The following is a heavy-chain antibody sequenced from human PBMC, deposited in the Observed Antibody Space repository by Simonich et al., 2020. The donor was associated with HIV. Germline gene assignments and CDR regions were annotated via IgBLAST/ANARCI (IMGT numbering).Heavy chain of an antibody. CDR2: ISWNSGSI. J-gene: IGHJ4*02. CDR1: GFTFDGFA. D-gene: IGHD7-27*01. CDR3: AKSPIPNWGTPHFDY. V-gene: IGHV3-9*01. Sequence: VQLVESGGGLVQPGRSLRLSCAASGFTFDGFAMHWVRQATGKGLEWGSGISWNSGSIGYADSVKGRITISRDNAKNSLYLQMNSLRAEDTALYYCAKSPIPNWGTPHFDYWGQGTLVTVSS.